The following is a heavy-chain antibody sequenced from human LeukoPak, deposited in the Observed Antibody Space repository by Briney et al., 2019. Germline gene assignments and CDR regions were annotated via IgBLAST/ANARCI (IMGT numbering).Heavy chain of an antibody. CDR2: ISYDGINK. Sequence: GGSLRLSCAASGFTFSSYGMHWVRQALGKGLEWVAVISYDGINKYYADSVKGRFTISSDNSKNTLYLQMNSLRAEDTAVYYCAKAATVTSLDWYFDLWGRGTLVTVSS. CDR1: GFTFSSYG. V-gene: IGHV3-30*18. J-gene: IGHJ2*01. D-gene: IGHD4-17*01. CDR3: AKAATVTSLDWYFDL.